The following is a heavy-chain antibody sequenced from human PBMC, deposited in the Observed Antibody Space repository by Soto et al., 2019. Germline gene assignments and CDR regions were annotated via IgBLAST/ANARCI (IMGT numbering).Heavy chain of an antibody. CDR2: IYYSGST. J-gene: IGHJ3*02. Sequence: SETLSLTCTVSGGSISSYYWSWIRQPPGKGLEWIGYIYYSGSTNYNPSLKSRVTISVDTSKNQFSLKLSSVTAADTAVYYCARGRITMIVVGDDAFDIWGQGTMVTVSS. CDR1: GGSISSYY. V-gene: IGHV4-59*01. CDR3: ARGRITMIVVGDDAFDI. D-gene: IGHD3-22*01.